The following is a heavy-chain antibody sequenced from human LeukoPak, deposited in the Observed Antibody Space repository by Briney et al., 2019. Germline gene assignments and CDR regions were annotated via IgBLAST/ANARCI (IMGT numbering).Heavy chain of an antibody. Sequence: PSETLSLTCTVSGGSISSYYWSWIRQPPGKGLEWIGYIYDSGSTNYNPSLKSRVTISVDTSKNQFSLKLSPVTAEDTAVYYCARGPGGGYGDYWGQGTLVTVSS. V-gene: IGHV4-59*01. CDR3: ARGPGGGYGDY. D-gene: IGHD5-12*01. CDR2: IYDSGST. J-gene: IGHJ4*02. CDR1: GGSISSYY.